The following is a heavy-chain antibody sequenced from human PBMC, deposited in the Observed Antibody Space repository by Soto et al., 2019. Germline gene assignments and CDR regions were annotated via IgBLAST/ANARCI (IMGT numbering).Heavy chain of an antibody. CDR2: IYYSGST. CDR3: ARQRLAAAGTLGYYYYYYMDV. J-gene: IGHJ6*03. D-gene: IGHD6-13*01. Sequence: SETLSLTCTVSGGSISSYYWSWMRQPPGKGLEWIGYIYYSGSTNYNPSLKSRVTISVDTSKNQFSLKLSSVTAAVTAVYYCARQRLAAAGTLGYYYYYYMDVWGKGTTVTVSS. V-gene: IGHV4-59*08. CDR1: GGSISSYY.